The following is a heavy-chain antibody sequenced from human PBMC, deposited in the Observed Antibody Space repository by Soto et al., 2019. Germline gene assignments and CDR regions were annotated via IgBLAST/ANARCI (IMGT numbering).Heavy chain of an antibody. CDR2: IVPMLGTP. CDR3: ARHGPSSSSLSQYSNMEV. CDR1: GGTFDNFI. Sequence: QVQLVQSGAEVKEPGSSVRVSCKASGGTFDNFIMNWVRQTPGQGLEWMGGIVPMLGTPTYAEKFKGRVTISATGSTSTMSLEVTNMRSEDTAIYSCARHGPSSSSLSQYSNMEVWGQGTTVTVSS. V-gene: IGHV1-69*01. J-gene: IGHJ6*01. D-gene: IGHD2-15*01.